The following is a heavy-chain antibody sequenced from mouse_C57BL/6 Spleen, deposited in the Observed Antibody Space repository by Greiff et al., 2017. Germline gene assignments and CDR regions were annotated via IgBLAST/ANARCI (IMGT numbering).Heavy chain of an antibody. V-gene: IGHV1-72*01. CDR3: ARWGGKSSYWYFDV. J-gene: IGHJ1*03. Sequence: QVQLKQPGAELVKPGASVKLSCKASGYTFTSYGMHWVKQRPGRGLEWIGRIDPNSGSTKYNEKFKSKATLTVDKPASTAYMQLSSLTSEDSAVYYCARWGGKSSYWYFDVWGTGTTVTVSS. CDR1: GYTFTSYG. CDR2: IDPNSGST. D-gene: IGHD1-1*01.